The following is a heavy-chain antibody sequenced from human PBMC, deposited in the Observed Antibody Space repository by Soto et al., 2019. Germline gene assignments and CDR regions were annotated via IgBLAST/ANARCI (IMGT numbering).Heavy chain of an antibody. CDR2: MKTDASSA. J-gene: IGHJ6*02. D-gene: IGHD1-1*01. V-gene: IGHV3-74*01. CDR1: GFTFSVYW. CDR3: ARGDITTHVVKDYGMDV. Sequence: EVQLEESGGGLVQPGGSLRLSCAASGFTFSVYWMHWVRQAPGKGLVWVSRMKTDASSATYADSVKGRFTISRDNTKNTLYLQMDSLRPEDTAVYFCARGDITTHVVKDYGMDVWGQGTTVTVSS.